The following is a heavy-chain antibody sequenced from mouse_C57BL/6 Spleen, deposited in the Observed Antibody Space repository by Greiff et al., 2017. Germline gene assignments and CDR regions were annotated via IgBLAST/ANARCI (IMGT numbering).Heavy chain of an antibody. V-gene: IGHV1-82*01. CDR1: GYTFTSSW. CDR2: IYPGDGDT. CDR3: ARGSGTSYYYAMDY. J-gene: IGHJ4*01. Sequence: QVQLQQPGTELVKPGASVKLSCKASGYTFTSSWMNWVKQRPGKGLEWIGRIYPGDGDTNYNGKFKGKATLTADKSSSTAYMQLSSLTSEDSAVYFCARGSGTSYYYAMDYWGQGTSVTVSS. D-gene: IGHD1-3*01.